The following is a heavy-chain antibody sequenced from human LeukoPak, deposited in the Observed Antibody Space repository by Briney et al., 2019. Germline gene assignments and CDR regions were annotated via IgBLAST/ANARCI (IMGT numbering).Heavy chain of an antibody. CDR2: ISYDGSNK. J-gene: IGHJ4*02. D-gene: IGHD5-18*01. Sequence: GGSLRLSCAASGFTFSSYAMHWVRQAPGKGLEWVAVISYDGSNKYYADSVKGRFTISRDNSKNTLYLQMNSLRAEDTAVYYCAKVREWTAMVTWHFDYWGQGTLVTVSS. CDR1: GFTFSSYA. V-gene: IGHV3-30-3*01. CDR3: AKVREWTAMVTWHFDY.